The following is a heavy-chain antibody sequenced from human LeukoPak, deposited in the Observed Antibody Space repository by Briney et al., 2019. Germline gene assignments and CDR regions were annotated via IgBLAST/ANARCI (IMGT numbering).Heavy chain of an antibody. Sequence: ASVKVSCKASGGTFSSYAISWVRQAPGQGLEWMGGIIPIFGTANYAQKFQGRVTITTDESTSTAYMELSSLRSEDTAVYYCVRDGGGGPNWFDPWGQGTLVTVSS. CDR1: GGTFSSYA. CDR2: IIPIFGTA. V-gene: IGHV1-69*05. D-gene: IGHD4-23*01. J-gene: IGHJ5*02. CDR3: VRDGGGGPNWFDP.